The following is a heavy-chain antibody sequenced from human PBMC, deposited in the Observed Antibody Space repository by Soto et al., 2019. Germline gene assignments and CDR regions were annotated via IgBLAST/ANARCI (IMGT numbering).Heavy chain of an antibody. CDR2: INTHNGHT. D-gene: IGHD2-15*01. CDR3: ARTDIWAY. J-gene: IGHJ4*02. V-gene: IGHV1-18*04. Sequence: QVQLVQSGPEVKKPGASVKVSCKTSGFTFTDFSMHWVRQAPGQRLQWMGWINTHNGHTQYSPGFADRVTMTTDPSTNTAHMELKGLRSDNTAVNYCARTDIWAYWGQGTLVTVSS. CDR1: GFTFTDFS.